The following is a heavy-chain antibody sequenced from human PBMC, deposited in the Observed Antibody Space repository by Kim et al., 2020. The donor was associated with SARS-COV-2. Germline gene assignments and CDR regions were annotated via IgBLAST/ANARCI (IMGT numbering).Heavy chain of an antibody. V-gene: IGHV3-72*01. CDR2: TRNKANSYTT. CDR3: AMGARPYAFDI. CDR1: GFTFSDHY. Sequence: GGSLRLSCAASGFTFSDHYMDWVRQAPGKGLEWVGRTRNKANSYTTEYAASVKGRFTISRDDSKNSLYLQMHSLKTEDTAVYYCAMGARPYAFDIWGQGTMVTVSS. D-gene: IGHD6-6*01. J-gene: IGHJ3*02.